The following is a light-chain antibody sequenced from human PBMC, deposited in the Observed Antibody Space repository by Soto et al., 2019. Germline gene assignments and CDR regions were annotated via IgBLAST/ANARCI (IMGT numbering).Light chain of an antibody. V-gene: IGLV7-46*01. CDR2: DTD. CDR3: LLSYGGARV. CDR1: TGPVTSDHY. J-gene: IGLJ3*02. Sequence: QAVVTQETSLTVSPGGTVTLTCGSTTGPVTSDHYPYWFQQKPGQAPRTLIYDTDKKHSWTPARFSGSLLGGRAALTLAGAQPEDESEYYCLLSYGGARVFGGGTKLTVL.